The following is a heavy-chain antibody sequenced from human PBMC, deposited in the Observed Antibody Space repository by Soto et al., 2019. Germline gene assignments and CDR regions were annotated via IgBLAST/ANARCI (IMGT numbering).Heavy chain of an antibody. CDR1: GFTFSSYG. CDR3: EKDKHSSGHDY. V-gene: IGHV3-30*18. J-gene: IGHJ4*02. Sequence: PGGSLRLSCAASGFTFSSYGMHWVRQAPGKGLEWVAVISYDGSNKYYADSVKGRFTISRDNSKNTLYLQMNSLRAEDTAVYYCEKDKHSSGHDYWGQGTLVTVSS. D-gene: IGHD6-19*01. CDR2: ISYDGSNK.